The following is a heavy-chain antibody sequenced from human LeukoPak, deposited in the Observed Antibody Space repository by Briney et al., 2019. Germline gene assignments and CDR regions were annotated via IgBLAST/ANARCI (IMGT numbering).Heavy chain of an antibody. CDR1: GFTFSSYA. CDR2: ISGSGGST. V-gene: IGHV3-23*01. J-gene: IGHJ4*02. Sequence: PGGSLRLSCAASGFTFSSYAMSWVRQAPGKGLEWVSAISGSGGSTYYADSVKGRFTISRDNSKNTLYLQMNSLRAEDTAVYYCAKAPLFLWFGELSPLDYWGQGTLVTVSS. CDR3: AKAPLFLWFGELSPLDY. D-gene: IGHD3-10*01.